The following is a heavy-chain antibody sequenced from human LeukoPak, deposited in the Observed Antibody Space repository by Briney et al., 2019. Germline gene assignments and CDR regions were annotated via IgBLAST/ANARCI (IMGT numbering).Heavy chain of an antibody. V-gene: IGHV1-46*01. J-gene: IGHJ4*02. Sequence: ASVKVSCKASGYTFTSYYMHWVRQAPGQGLEWMGIINPSGGSTSYAQKFQGRVTMTRDTSTSTVYMELSSLRSEDTGVYYCAREESGDYFDYWGQGTLVTVSS. CDR2: INPSGGST. CDR1: GYTFTSYY. D-gene: IGHD3-10*01. CDR3: AREESGDYFDY.